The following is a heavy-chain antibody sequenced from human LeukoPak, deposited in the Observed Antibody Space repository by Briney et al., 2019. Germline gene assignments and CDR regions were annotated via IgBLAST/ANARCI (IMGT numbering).Heavy chain of an antibody. CDR2: INSDGSST. CDR3: ATSTDCSGGSCYSRTFQY. J-gene: IGHJ4*02. D-gene: IGHD2-15*01. V-gene: IGHV3-74*01. CDR1: GFTFSSYW. Sequence: PGGSLRLSCADSGFTFSSYWMHWVRQAPGKGLVWVSRINSDGSSTNYADSVKGRFTISRDNAKNTLYLQMNSLRAEDTAVYYCATSTDCSGGSCYSRTFQYWGQGTLVTVSS.